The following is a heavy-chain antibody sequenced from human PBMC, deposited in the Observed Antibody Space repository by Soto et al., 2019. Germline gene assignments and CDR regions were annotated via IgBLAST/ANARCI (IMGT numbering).Heavy chain of an antibody. CDR1: GXXXXXXX. V-gene: IGHV1-18*01. CDR2: IRAYNGNR. CDR3: ARDLPPMDV. Sequence: SVKVSCKASGXXXXXXXXXXLRQAPGQGLEWMGWIRAYNGNRNYAQKLQGRVTMTTDTSTSTAYMELRSLRSDDTAVYYCARDLPPMDVWGQGTTVTVSS. J-gene: IGHJ6*02.